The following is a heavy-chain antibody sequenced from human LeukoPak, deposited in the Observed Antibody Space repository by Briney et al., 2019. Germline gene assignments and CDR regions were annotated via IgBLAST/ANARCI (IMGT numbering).Heavy chain of an antibody. CDR3: ARDWDSSSWGALDY. CDR2: INPNSGGT. V-gene: IGHV1-2*02. J-gene: IGHJ4*02. CDR1: GFTFTAYY. D-gene: IGHD6-13*01. Sequence: ASVKVSCETSGFTFTAYYVHWVRQAPGEGLEWMGWINPNSGGTNYAQKFQGRVTMTRDTSISTAYMELSRLRSDDTAVYYCARDWDSSSWGALDYWGQGTLVTVSS.